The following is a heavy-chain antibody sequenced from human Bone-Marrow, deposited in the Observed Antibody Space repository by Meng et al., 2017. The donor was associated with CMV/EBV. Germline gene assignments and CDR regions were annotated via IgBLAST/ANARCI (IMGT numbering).Heavy chain of an antibody. CDR2: IYTDGTIT. J-gene: IGHJ4*02. D-gene: IGHD1-1*01. Sequence: GESLKLSCAASGFTLATYAMHWVRQPPGKGLLWVSRIYTDGTITTYADSVKGRFPISRDNAKNALYLQMNSLRPEDTAVYYCTRDTNWSFDSWGQGTLVTVSS. V-gene: IGHV3-74*01. CDR3: TRDTNWSFDS. CDR1: GFTLATYA.